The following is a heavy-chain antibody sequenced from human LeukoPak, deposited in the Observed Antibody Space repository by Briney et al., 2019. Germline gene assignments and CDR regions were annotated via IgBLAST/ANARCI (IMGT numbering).Heavy chain of an antibody. CDR3: ARANVLLWFRELLSAFDI. D-gene: IGHD3-10*01. CDR1: GGSFSGYY. Sequence: SETLSLTCAVYGGSFSGYYWSWIRQPPGKGLEWIGEINHSGSTNYNPSLESRVTISVDTSKNQFSLKLSSVTAADTAVYYCARANVLLWFRELLSAFDIWGQGTMVTVSS. V-gene: IGHV4-34*01. J-gene: IGHJ3*02. CDR2: INHSGST.